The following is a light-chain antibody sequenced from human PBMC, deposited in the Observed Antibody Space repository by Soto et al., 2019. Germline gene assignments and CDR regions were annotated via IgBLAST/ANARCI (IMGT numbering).Light chain of an antibody. CDR3: QVWDSTGDQVV. CDR2: FDT. CDR1: SIGSRS. V-gene: IGLV3-21*04. Sequence: SYELTQPPSVSVAPGMTARMPCGGNSIGSRSVHWYQQKPGQAPIMVISFDTDRPSGIPERFSGSNSGNTATLIISTVEAGDAADYYCQVWDSTGDQVVFGGGTKLTVL. J-gene: IGLJ2*01.